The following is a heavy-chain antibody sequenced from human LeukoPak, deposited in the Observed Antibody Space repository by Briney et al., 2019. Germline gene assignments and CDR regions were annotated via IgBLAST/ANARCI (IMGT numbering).Heavy chain of an antibody. CDR1: GFTLSSYA. D-gene: IGHD4-17*01. J-gene: IGHJ4*02. Sequence: GGSLRLSCAASGFTLSSYAMSWVRQAPGKGLEWVSAISGSGGSTYYADSVKGRFTISRDNSKNTLYLQMNSLRAEDTAVYYCAKDPTPYGDHPFDYWGQGTLVTVSS. CDR2: ISGSGGST. V-gene: IGHV3-23*01. CDR3: AKDPTPYGDHPFDY.